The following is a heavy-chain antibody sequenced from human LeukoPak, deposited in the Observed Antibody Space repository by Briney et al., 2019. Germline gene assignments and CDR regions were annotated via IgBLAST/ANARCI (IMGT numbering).Heavy chain of an antibody. J-gene: IGHJ4*02. V-gene: IGHV4-4*07. CDR2: IYPSGDT. CDR1: RGSTSTYY. D-gene: IGHD6-13*01. CDR3: ARGVVAAPDTVDY. Sequence: SSETLSLTCTVSRGSTSTYYWSWIRQPAGKGLEWIGRIYPSGDTNFNPSLKSRVTMSVDTSKNQFSLKLSSLTAADTAVYYCARGVVAAPDTVDYWGQGTLVTVSS.